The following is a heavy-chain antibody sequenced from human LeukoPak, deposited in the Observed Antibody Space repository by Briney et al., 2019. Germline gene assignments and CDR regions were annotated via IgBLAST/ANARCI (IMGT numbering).Heavy chain of an antibody. CDR1: GYTFTSYY. CDR2: INPSGGST. V-gene: IGHV1-46*01. CDR3: ASAQLVNAFDI. D-gene: IGHD6-13*01. J-gene: IGHJ3*02. Sequence: GASVRVSCKASGYTFTSYYMHWVRQAPGQGLEWMGIINPSGGSTSYAQKFQGRVTMTRDTSTSTVYMELSSLRSEDTAVYYCASAQLVNAFDIWGQGTMVTVSS.